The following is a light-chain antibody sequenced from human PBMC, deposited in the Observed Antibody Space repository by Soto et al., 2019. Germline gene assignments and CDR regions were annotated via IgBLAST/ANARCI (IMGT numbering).Light chain of an antibody. J-gene: IGKJ1*01. CDR2: GAS. V-gene: IGKV3-20*01. Sequence: EIVLTQSPGTLSLSPGERATLSCRASQSISSNYLAWYQQKPGQAPRLLIYGASTRATGIPDRFSGSGSGTDFTLTISRLEPEDFAVYHCQQYDDSMTFSQGTKVDIK. CDR3: QQYDDSMT. CDR1: QSISSNY.